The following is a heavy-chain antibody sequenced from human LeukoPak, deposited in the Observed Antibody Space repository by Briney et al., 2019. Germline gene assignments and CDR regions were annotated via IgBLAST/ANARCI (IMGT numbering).Heavy chain of an antibody. CDR2: ISWNSGSI. J-gene: IGHJ4*02. Sequence: PGRSLRLSCAASGFTFDDYAMHWFRQAPGKGLEWVSGISWNSGSIGYADSVKGRFTISRDNAKNSLYLQMNSLRAEDTALYYCAKDLRYDFWSGYFYYWGQGTLVTVSS. CDR1: GFTFDDYA. CDR3: AKDLRYDFWSGYFYY. V-gene: IGHV3-9*01. D-gene: IGHD3-3*01.